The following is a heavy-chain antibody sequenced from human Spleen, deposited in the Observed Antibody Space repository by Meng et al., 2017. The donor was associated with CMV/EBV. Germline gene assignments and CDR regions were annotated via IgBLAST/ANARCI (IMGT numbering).Heavy chain of an antibody. Sequence: GESLKISCAGSGFTFSNYAMHWVRQAPGKGLEWVAVISYDGSNKYYADSVKGRFTISRDNSKNTLYLQMNRLRVEDTAVYFCARGARSYYYSSSGFYKRVDAFDPWGQGTLVTVSS. CDR2: ISYDGSNK. CDR1: GFTFSNYA. V-gene: IGHV3-30*04. CDR3: ARGARSYYYSSSGFYKRVDAFDP. J-gene: IGHJ5*02. D-gene: IGHD3-22*01.